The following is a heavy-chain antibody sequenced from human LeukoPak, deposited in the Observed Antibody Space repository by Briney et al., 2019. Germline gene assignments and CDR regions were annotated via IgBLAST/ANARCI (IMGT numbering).Heavy chain of an antibody. Sequence: LSGGSLRLSCAASGFTFSGSAMHWVRQASGKGLEWVGRIRGKANSYATAYAASVKGRFTISRDDSKNTAYLQMNSLKTEDTAVYYCTGKMAVDDYWGQGTLVTVSS. V-gene: IGHV3-73*01. CDR2: IRGKANSYAT. D-gene: IGHD5-24*01. CDR1: GFTFSGSA. CDR3: TGKMAVDDY. J-gene: IGHJ4*02.